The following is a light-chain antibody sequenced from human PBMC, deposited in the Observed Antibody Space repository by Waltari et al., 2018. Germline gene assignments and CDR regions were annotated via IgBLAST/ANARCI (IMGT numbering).Light chain of an antibody. CDR3: QVWESYGDHLVV. CDR1: NIGSKN. Sequence: SYVLTQPPSVSVAPGKTARITCGRSNIGSKNVNWYQQKPGQATVLVIYYDSDRPSGIPERFSGSNSGNTATLTISRVEAGDEADYYCQVWESYGDHLVVFGGGTNLTVV. V-gene: IGLV3-21*01. CDR2: YDS. J-gene: IGLJ2*01.